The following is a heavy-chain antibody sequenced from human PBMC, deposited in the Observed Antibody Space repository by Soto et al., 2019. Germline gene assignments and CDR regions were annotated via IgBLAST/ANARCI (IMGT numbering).Heavy chain of an antibody. CDR2: ISYDGSNK. V-gene: IGHV3-30*18. D-gene: IGHD4-17*01. J-gene: IGHJ6*02. CDR1: GFTFSSYG. CDR3: AKDRGGDLEYYYYGMDV. Sequence: QVQLVESGGGVVQPGRSLRLSCAASGFTFSSYGMHWVRQAPGKGLEWVAVISYDGSNKYYADSVKGRFTISRDNSKNTLYLQMNSVRAEDTAVYYCAKDRGGDLEYYYYGMDVWGQGTTVTVSS.